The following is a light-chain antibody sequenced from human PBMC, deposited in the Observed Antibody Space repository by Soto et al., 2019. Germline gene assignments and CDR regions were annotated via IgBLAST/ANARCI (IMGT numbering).Light chain of an antibody. J-gene: IGLJ2*01. CDR2: VNS. CDR3: QSFDSSLSGHVV. Sequence: QPVVTQPPSVSGAPGQRVTISCTGSSYNIGAGYDVHWYQQIPGAAPKLLIYVNSNRPSGVPDRFSGSKSGTSASLAITGLQAEDEADYYCQSFDSSLSGHVVFGGGTQLTVL. V-gene: IGLV1-40*01. CDR1: SYNIGAGYD.